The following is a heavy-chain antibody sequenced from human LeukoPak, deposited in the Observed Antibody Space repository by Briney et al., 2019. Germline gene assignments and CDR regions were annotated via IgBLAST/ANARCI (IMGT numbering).Heavy chain of an antibody. CDR3: ARGLIWYSSRWYGGEYLQE. V-gene: IGHV1-46*01. J-gene: IGHJ1*01. CDR1: GYTFTSNY. D-gene: IGHD6-13*01. CDR2: LNPSRGDT. Sequence: GASVKVSCKASGYTFTSNYLHWVRQAPGQGLEWMGLLNPSRGDTIYARKFQGRVTMTRDSSMSTGYVELNSLRYDDTAVYYCARGLIWYSSRWYGGEYLQEWGQGTLVTVSS.